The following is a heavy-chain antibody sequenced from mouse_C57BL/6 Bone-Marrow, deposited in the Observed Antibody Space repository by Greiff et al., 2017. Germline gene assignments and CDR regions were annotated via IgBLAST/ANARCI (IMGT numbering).Heavy chain of an antibody. V-gene: IGHV1-81*01. CDR1: GYTFTSYC. D-gene: IGHD2-12*01. CDR2: IYPRSGNT. J-gene: IGHJ1*03. Sequence: VQLQQSGAELARPGASVKLSCKASGYTFTSYCISWVKQRTGQGLEWIGEIYPRSGNTNYNEKFKGKATLTVDQSSSTAYMQLRSLTSDDSAVYFGAMLPGYFDVWGKGTTVTVSS. CDR3: AMLPGYFDV.